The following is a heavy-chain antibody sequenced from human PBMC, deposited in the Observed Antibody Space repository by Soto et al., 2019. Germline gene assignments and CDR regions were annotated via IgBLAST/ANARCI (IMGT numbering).Heavy chain of an antibody. CDR2: IYHSGST. D-gene: IGHD1-26*01. CDR3: ARVAGNYYYAMDV. V-gene: IGHV4-4*02. Sequence: SETLSLTCAVSGGSISSNNWLSWVRQPPGKGLEWIGEIYHSGSTNYNPSLKSRVTISVDKSKNQFSLKLSSVTAADTAVYYCARVAGNYYYAMDVWGQGTTVTVSS. CDR1: GGSISSNNW. J-gene: IGHJ6*02.